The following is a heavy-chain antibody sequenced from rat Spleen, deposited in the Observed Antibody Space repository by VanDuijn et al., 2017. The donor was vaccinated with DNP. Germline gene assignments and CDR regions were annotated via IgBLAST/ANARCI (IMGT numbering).Heavy chain of an antibody. CDR3: NRNEFGQPGVY. V-gene: IGHV2S13*01. CDR2: IWSGGNT. J-gene: IGHJ2*01. CDR1: GFSLTINS. Sequence: QVQLKESGPGLVQPSQTLSLTCTVSGFSLTINSVHGVRQPPGKGLEWMGVIWSGGNTDYNSALKPRLSISRDTSESRVFLTVTSLQTEDTGIYYCNRNEFGQPGVYWGQGVMVTVSS. D-gene: IGHD1-4*01.